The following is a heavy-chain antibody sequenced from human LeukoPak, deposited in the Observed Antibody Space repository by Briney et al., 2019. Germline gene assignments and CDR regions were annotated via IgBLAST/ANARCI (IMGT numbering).Heavy chain of an antibody. CDR2: FDPEDGET. V-gene: IGHV1-24*01. CDR1: GYTLTELS. D-gene: IGHD1-26*01. J-gene: IGHJ3*02. Sequence: GASVKVSCKVSGYTLTELSMHWVRQAPGKGLEWMGGFDPEDGETIYAQKFQGRVTMTEDTSTDTAYMELSSLRSEDTAVYYCARDTVGGPHGYIGRDDAFDIWGQGTMVTVSS. CDR3: ARDTVGGPHGYIGRDDAFDI.